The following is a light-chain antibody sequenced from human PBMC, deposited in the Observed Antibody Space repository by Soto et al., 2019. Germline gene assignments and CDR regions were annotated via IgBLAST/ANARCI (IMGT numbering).Light chain of an antibody. CDR1: SSEVGSYNL. CDR2: EGS. J-gene: IGLJ1*01. CDR3: CSYAGSSTFYV. V-gene: IGLV2-23*01. Sequence: SVVTQPAPLAGAPGKSIPLSRTGNSSEVGSYNLVSWYQQHPGKAPKLMIYEGSKRPSGVSNRFSGSKSGNTASLTISGLQADDEADYYCCSYAGSSTFYVFGTGTKVTVL.